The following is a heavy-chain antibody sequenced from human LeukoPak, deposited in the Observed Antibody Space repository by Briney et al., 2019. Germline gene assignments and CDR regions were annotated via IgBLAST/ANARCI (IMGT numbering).Heavy chain of an antibody. J-gene: IGHJ4*02. Sequence: PSETLSLTCAVYGGSFSGYYWSWIRQPPGKGLEWIGYIYYSGSTNYNPSLKSRVTISVDTSKNQFSLKLSSVTAADTAVYYCARVKRASQRWLQLGHYFDYWGQGTLVTVFS. CDR3: ARVKRASQRWLQLGHYFDY. CDR2: IYYSGST. D-gene: IGHD5-24*01. V-gene: IGHV4-59*01. CDR1: GGSFSGYY.